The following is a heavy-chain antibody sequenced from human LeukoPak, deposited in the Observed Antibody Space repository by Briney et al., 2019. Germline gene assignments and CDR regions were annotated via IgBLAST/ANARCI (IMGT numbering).Heavy chain of an antibody. CDR2: INPNSGGT. CDR3: ARSIVVVPAAPFDP. CDR1: GYTFTGYY. V-gene: IGHV1-2*02. J-gene: IGHJ5*02. D-gene: IGHD2-2*01. Sequence: PSVKVSCKASGYTFTGYYMHWVRQAPGQRLEWMGWINPNSGGTNYAQKFQGRVTMTRDTSISTAYMELSRLRSDDTAVYYCARSIVVVPAAPFDPWGQGTLVTVSS.